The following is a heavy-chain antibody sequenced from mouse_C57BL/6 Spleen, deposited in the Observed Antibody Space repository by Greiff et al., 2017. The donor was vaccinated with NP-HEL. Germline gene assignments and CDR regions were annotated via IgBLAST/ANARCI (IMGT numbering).Heavy chain of an antibody. CDR3: TGYYDYDENAMDY. V-gene: IGHV1-15*01. D-gene: IGHD2-4*01. CDR1: GYTFTDYE. CDR2: IDPETGGT. Sequence: VQLVESGAELVRPGASVTLSCKASGYTFTDYEMHWVKQTPVHGLEWIGAIDPETGGTAYNQKFKGKAILTADKSSSTAYMELRSLTSEDSAVYYCTGYYDYDENAMDYWGQGTSVTVSS. J-gene: IGHJ4*01.